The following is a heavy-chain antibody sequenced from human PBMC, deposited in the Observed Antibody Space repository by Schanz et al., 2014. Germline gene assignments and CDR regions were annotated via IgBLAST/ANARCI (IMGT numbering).Heavy chain of an antibody. CDR3: ARHSGYYYYYGMDV. CDR2: IYYSGST. J-gene: IGHJ6*02. Sequence: QLQLQESGPGLVKPSETLSLTCTVSGGSISSSSYYWGWIRQPPGKGLEWIGSIYYSGSTYYNPSLKSRVTISVDTSKTHFSLKLSFVTAADTAVYYCARHSGYYYYYGMDVWGQGTTVTVSS. V-gene: IGHV4-39*01. CDR1: GGSISSSSYY.